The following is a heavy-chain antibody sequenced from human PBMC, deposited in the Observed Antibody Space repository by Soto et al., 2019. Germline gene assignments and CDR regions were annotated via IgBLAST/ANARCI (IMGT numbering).Heavy chain of an antibody. CDR2: INPNSGGI. V-gene: IGHV1-2*02. CDR1: GYAFTDYF. J-gene: IGHJ5*02. D-gene: IGHD3-22*01. Sequence: QVQLVQSGAEVKKPGASVKVSCKASGYAFTDYFMHWVRQAPGQGLEWMGWINPNSGGIKYAQKFQGRVTMTRDTSISTAYMELTRLRSDDTAVYYCAKLYDSRSYDYDPWGQGTLITVSS. CDR3: AKLYDSRSYDYDP.